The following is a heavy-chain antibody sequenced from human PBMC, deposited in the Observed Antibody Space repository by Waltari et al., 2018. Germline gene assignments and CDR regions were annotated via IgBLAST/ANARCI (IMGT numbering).Heavy chain of an antibody. Sequence: QVQLVESGGGVVQPGGSLRLPCTASGFIFSAFGMHWVRQAPGKGLEWVGCIRFDGSIIYYADSVKGRFTISRDDSKNTLFLQMDRLRAEDTAVYYCATIHAQDYSFFDYWGQGTLVTVSS. D-gene: IGHD3-10*01. V-gene: IGHV3-30*02. J-gene: IGHJ4*02. CDR1: GFIFSAFG. CDR3: ATIHAQDYSFFDY. CDR2: IRFDGSII.